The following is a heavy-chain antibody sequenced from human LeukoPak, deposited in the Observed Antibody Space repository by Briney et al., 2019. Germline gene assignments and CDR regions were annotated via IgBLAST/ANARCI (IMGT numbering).Heavy chain of an antibody. D-gene: IGHD3-16*01. CDR3: ARRFYYAMDV. CDR2: INPNSGDT. V-gene: IGHV1-2*02. Sequence: ASVEVSCKASGGTFSSYAISWVRQAPGQGLEWMGWINPNSGDTNYAQKFQGRVTMTRDTSISTAYMELSRLRSDDAAVYYCARRFYYAMDVWGQGTTVTVSS. J-gene: IGHJ6*02. CDR1: GGTFSSYA.